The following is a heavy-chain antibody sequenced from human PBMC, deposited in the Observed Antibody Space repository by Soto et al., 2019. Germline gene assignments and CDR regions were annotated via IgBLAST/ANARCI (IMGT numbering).Heavy chain of an antibody. CDR1: GYTFTGYY. V-gene: IGHV1-2*04. CDR2: VNPNSGGT. J-gene: IGHJ5*02. CDR3: ARDGRSSSWYNWFDP. D-gene: IGHD6-13*01. Sequence: ASVKVSCKASGYTFTGYYMHWVRQAPGQGLEWWGWVNPNSGGTNYAQKFQGWVAMTRDTSISTSYMGLSRLRSDDTAVSYCARDGRSSSWYNWFDPWGQGTLVTVSS.